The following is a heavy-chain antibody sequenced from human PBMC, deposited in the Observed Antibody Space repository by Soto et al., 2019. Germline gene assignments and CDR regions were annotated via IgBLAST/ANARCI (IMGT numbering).Heavy chain of an antibody. CDR3: AREGLFFVATSINPDYYHYAMDV. J-gene: IGHJ6*02. CDR1: RDTFSTYT. D-gene: IGHD3-10*01. V-gene: IGHV1-69*13. CDR2: ITPRSATS. Sequence: SVKVSCTASRDTFSTYTITWMRQAPGQRLEWMGGITPRSATSKYAQKFQGRVTITADESTSTVYMELRTLRPEDTAVYYCAREGLFFVATSINPDYYHYAMDVCGQATTVTVSS.